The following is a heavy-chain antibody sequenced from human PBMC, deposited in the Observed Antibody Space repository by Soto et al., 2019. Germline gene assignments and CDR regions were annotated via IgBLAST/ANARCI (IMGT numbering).Heavy chain of an antibody. CDR2: ISGSGGST. CDR1: GFTLSSYA. J-gene: IGHJ4*02. D-gene: IGHD6-13*01. V-gene: IGHV3-23*01. CDR3: AKDFSSWVAAARTPLDY. Sequence: EVQLLESGGGLVQPGGSLRLSCAASGFTLSSYAMSWVRQAPGKGLEWVSAISGSGGSTYYADSVKGRFTISRDNSKNTLYLQMNSLRAEDTAVYYCAKDFSSWVAAARTPLDYWGQGTLVTVSS.